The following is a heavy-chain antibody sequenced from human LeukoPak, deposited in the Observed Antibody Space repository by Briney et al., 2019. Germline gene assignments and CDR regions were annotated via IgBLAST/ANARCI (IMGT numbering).Heavy chain of an antibody. CDR3: AKGHSSWPYYFDY. Sequence: GGSLRLSCAASGFSVSSYAMSWVRQTPEKGLEWVSANAVGSESRYYADSVKGRFTISRDNSKNTLYLQMNSLRAEDTAVYYCAKGHSSWPYYFDYWGQGTLVTVSS. D-gene: IGHD6-13*01. J-gene: IGHJ4*02. V-gene: IGHV3-23*01. CDR2: NAVGSESR. CDR1: GFSVSSYA.